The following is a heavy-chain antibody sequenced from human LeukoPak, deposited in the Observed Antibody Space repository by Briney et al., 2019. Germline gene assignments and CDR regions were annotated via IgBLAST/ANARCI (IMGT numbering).Heavy chain of an antibody. CDR2: ISSSGSTI. D-gene: IGHD3-22*01. V-gene: IGHV3-48*03. CDR1: GFTFSSYE. CDR3: ARTYYDSSGHSNFDY. J-gene: IGHJ4*02. Sequence: GGSLRLSCAASGFTFSSYEMNWVRQAPGKGLEWVSYISSSGSTIYYADSVKGRFTISRDNAKNSLYLQMNSLRAEDTAVYYCARTYYDSSGHSNFDYWGQGTLVTVSS.